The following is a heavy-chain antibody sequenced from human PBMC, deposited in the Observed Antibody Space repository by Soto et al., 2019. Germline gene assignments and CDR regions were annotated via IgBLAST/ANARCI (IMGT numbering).Heavy chain of an antibody. J-gene: IGHJ6*02. CDR3: ARGLQELVYYYYGMDV. Sequence: PSETLSLTCAVYGGSFSGYYWSWIRQPPGKGLEWIGEINHSGSTNYNPSLKSRVTISVDTSKNQFSLKLSSVTAADTAVYYCARGLQELVYYYYGMDVWGQGTTVTVSS. V-gene: IGHV4-34*01. CDR2: INHSGST. CDR1: GGSFSGYY. D-gene: IGHD6-13*01.